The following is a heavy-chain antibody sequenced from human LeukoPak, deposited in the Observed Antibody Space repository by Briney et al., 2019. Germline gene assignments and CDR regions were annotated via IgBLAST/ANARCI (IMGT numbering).Heavy chain of an antibody. CDR2: ISGSGGST. CDR3: ATDRGWRTSGYYLYYFEY. J-gene: IGHJ4*02. D-gene: IGHD3-3*01. CDR1: GFTFSSYA. V-gene: IGHV3-23*01. Sequence: GGSLRLSCAASGFTFSSYAMSWVRQAPGKGLEWVSAISGSGGSTYYADSVKGRFTISRDNSKNTLYLQMSSLRAEDTAVYYCATDRGWRTSGYYLYYFEYWGQGTLVTYSS.